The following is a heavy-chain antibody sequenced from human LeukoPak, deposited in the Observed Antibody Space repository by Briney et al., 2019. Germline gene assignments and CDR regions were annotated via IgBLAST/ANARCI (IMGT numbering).Heavy chain of an antibody. V-gene: IGHV3-7*05. Sequence: GGSLRLSCAAFGFTFSSYWMRWVRQAPGKGLEWVANIKYDGSEKYYVDSVKGRFTISRDNAKNSLYLQMNSLRDEDTAVYYCARVGWVSSGWYIDYWGRGTLVTVSS. CDR2: IKYDGSEK. CDR3: ARVGWVSSGWYIDY. J-gene: IGHJ4*02. D-gene: IGHD6-19*01. CDR1: GFTFSSYW.